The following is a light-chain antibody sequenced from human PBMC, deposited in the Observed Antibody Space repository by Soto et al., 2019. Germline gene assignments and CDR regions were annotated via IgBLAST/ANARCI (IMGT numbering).Light chain of an antibody. V-gene: IGKV3-11*01. CDR2: AAS. CDR3: QQRRSRPPT. Sequence: EIVLTQSPATLSLSPGETATLSFRASQSVSSSLAWYQQKPGQTPRLLIYAASNRATGIPARFSGSGSGTDFTLPVSSLDHQDFAVYYCQQRRSRPPTLGGGTKVEIK. J-gene: IGKJ4*01. CDR1: QSVSSS.